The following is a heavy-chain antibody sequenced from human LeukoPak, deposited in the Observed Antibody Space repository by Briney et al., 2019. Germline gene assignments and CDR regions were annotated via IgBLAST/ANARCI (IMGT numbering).Heavy chain of an antibody. D-gene: IGHD3-9*01. CDR1: GFTFDDYA. CDR3: VRGCCSVRGLYFEF. V-gene: IGHV3-9*01. Sequence: GRSLRLSCAASGFTFDDYAMHWVRQAPGKGLEWVSGISWNSGSIGYADSVKGRFTISRDNAKNSLYLQMNGLRVEDTAIYYCVRGCCSVRGLYFEFWGQGSLVTVSS. CDR2: ISWNSGSI. J-gene: IGHJ4*02.